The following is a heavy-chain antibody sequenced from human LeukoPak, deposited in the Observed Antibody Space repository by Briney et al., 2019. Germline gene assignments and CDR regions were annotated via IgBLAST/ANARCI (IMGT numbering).Heavy chain of an antibody. V-gene: IGHV4-59*01. CDR2: IYYSGST. CDR1: GGSISSYY. CDR3: AREVRNYDILTGFDP. J-gene: IGHJ5*02. D-gene: IGHD3-9*01. Sequence: SETLSLTCTVSGGSISSYYRSWIRQPPGKGLEWIGYIYYSGSTNYNPSLKSRVTISVDTSKNQFSLKLSSVTAADTAVYYCAREVRNYDILTGFDPWGQGTLVTVSS.